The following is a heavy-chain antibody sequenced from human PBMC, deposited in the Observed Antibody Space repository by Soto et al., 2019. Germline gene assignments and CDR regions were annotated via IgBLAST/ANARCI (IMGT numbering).Heavy chain of an antibody. D-gene: IGHD5-12*01. V-gene: IGHV3-30*18. CDR3: AKLGGYDSGIDY. J-gene: IGHJ4*02. CDR2: ISYDGSNK. Sequence: GGSLRLSCAASGFTFSSYGMHWVRQAPGKGLEWVAVISYDGSNKYYADSVKGRFTISRDNSKNTLYLQMNSLRAEDTAVYYCAKLGGYDSGIDYWCQGTLFTVSS. CDR1: GFTFSSYG.